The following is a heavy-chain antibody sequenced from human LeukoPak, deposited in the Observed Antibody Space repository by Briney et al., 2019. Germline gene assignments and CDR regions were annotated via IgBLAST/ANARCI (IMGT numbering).Heavy chain of an antibody. V-gene: IGHV1-2*02. Sequence: ASVKVSCKASGYTFTGYYMHWVRQAPGQGLEWMGWINPNSGGTNYAQKFQGRVTMTRDTSVSTAYMELSRLRSDDTAVYYCAFDAGYCSSTSCQVMYYFDYWGQGTLVTVSS. D-gene: IGHD2-2*01. CDR1: GYTFTGYY. CDR2: INPNSGGT. CDR3: AFDAGYCSSTSCQVMYYFDY. J-gene: IGHJ4*02.